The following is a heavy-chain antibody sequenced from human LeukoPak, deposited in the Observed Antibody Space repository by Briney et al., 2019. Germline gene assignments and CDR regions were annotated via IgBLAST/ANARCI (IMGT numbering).Heavy chain of an antibody. CDR1: GFTFSSYA. D-gene: IGHD1-26*01. CDR3: AKVRSPLQVGATHFDY. Sequence: GGSLRLSCAASGFTFSSYAMHWVRQAPGKGLEWVAVISYDGSNKYYADSVKGRFTISRDNSKNTLYLQMNSLRAEDTAVYYCAKVRSPLQVGATHFDYWGQGTLVTVSS. J-gene: IGHJ4*02. CDR2: ISYDGSNK. V-gene: IGHV3-30*04.